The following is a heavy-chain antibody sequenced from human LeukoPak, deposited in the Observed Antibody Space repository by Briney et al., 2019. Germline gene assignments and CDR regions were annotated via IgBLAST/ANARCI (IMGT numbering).Heavy chain of an antibody. J-gene: IGHJ4*02. CDR1: GGSISSGGYS. V-gene: IGHV4-30-2*01. CDR2: IYHSGST. CDR3: ARVEMGESFDY. D-gene: IGHD3-16*01. Sequence: PSQTLSLTCAVSGGSISSGGYSWSWIRQPPGKGLEWIGYIYHSGSTYYNPSLKSRVTISVDRSKNQFSLKLSSVTAADTAVYYCARVEMGESFDYWGQGTLATVSS.